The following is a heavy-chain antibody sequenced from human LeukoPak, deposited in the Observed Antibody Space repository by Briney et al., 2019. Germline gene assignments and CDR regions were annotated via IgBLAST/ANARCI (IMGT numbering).Heavy chain of an antibody. J-gene: IGHJ3*02. Sequence: GESLKISCKGSGYSFTSYWIGWVRQMPGKGLEWMGIIYPGDSDTRYSSSFQGQVTISADKSVSTAYLQWSSLKASDTAMYYCARLRVGEDEAFDIWGQGTMVTVSS. CDR1: GYSFTSYW. D-gene: IGHD1-26*01. V-gene: IGHV5-51*01. CDR2: IYPGDSDT. CDR3: ARLRVGEDEAFDI.